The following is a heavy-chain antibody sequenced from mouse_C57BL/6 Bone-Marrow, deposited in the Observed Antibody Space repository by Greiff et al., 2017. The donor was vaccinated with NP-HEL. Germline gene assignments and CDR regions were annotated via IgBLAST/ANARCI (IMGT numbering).Heavy chain of an antibody. CDR3: ASRSRYALDY. Sequence: QVQLQQPGAELVKPGASVKLSCKASGYTFTSYWMHWVKQRPGRGLEWIGRIDPDGGGTKYNEKFKSKATLTVDTPSSTAYMQLSSLTSEDSAVSYCASRSRYALDYWGQGTSVTVSS. J-gene: IGHJ4*01. CDR2: IDPDGGGT. V-gene: IGHV1-72*01. CDR1: GYTFTSYW.